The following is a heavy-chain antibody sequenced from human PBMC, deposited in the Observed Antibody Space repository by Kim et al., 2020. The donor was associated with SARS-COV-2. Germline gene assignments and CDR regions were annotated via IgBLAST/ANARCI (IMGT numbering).Heavy chain of an antibody. CDR1: GGSISSYY. D-gene: IGHD5-18*01. Sequence: SETLSLTCTVSGGSISSYYWSWIRQPPGKGLEWIGYIYYSGSTNYNPSLKSRVTISVDTSKNQFSLKLSSVTAADTAVYYCARVTPFGYSYGTWGGGMDVWGQGTTVTVSS. CDR3: ARVTPFGYSYGTWGGGMDV. J-gene: IGHJ6*02. CDR2: IYYSGST. V-gene: IGHV4-59*13.